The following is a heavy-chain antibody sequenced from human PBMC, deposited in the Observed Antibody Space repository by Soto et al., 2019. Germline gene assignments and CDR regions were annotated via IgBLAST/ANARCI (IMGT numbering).Heavy chain of an antibody. Sequence: GGSLRLSCAASGITLSRYDMHWVRQAPGKGREWVAVISYDGHNKYYEDSVKSRFIISRDNSKNTLYLQMNSLKSEDTAVYYCAKRKVLDYWGQGTLVTVSS. CDR1: GITLSRYD. CDR2: ISYDGHNK. V-gene: IGHV3-30*18. J-gene: IGHJ4*02. CDR3: AKRKVLDY.